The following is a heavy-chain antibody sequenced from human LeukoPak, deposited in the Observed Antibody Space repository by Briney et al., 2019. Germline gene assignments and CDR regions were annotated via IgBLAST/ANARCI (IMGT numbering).Heavy chain of an antibody. J-gene: IGHJ4*02. Sequence: GGSLRLSCAASGFTFSSYAMHWVRQAPGKGLEWVAVISYDGSNKYYADSVKGRFTISRDNSKNTLYLQMNSLRADDTAVYYCARDGGRATLDYWGQGTLVTVSS. D-gene: IGHD2-15*01. V-gene: IGHV3-30*04. CDR3: ARDGGRATLDY. CDR2: ISYDGSNK. CDR1: GFTFSSYA.